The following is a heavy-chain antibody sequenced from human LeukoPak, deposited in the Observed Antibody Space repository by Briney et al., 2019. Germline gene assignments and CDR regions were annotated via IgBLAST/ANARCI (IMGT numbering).Heavy chain of an antibody. CDR1: GFPFSTYS. Sequence: GGSLRLSCAASGFPFSTYSMNWVRQAPGKGLEWISYISGDGTIIYYADSVKGRFTISRDNAKNSLYLQMNSLRAEDMALYYCAKDTGSGWPTHHASFDIWGQGTMVTVSS. CDR2: ISGDGTII. D-gene: IGHD6-19*01. J-gene: IGHJ3*02. V-gene: IGHV3-48*04. CDR3: AKDTGSGWPTHHASFDI.